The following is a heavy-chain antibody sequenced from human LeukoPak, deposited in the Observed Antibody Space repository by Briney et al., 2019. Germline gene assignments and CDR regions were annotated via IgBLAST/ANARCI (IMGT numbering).Heavy chain of an antibody. D-gene: IGHD5-12*01. CDR2: IRYDGSKK. Sequence: PGGSLRLSCAASGFIFSSYGMHWVRQAPGKGLEWVAFIRYDGSKKYNADSVKGRFTISRDNSKNTLYLQMNSLRVEDTAVYYCAKDITRWLRLPYGMDVWGQGITVTVSS. J-gene: IGHJ6*02. V-gene: IGHV3-30*02. CDR3: AKDITRWLRLPYGMDV. CDR1: GFIFSSYG.